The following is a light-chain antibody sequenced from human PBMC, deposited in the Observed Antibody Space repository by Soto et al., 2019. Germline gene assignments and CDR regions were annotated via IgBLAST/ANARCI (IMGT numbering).Light chain of an antibody. Sequence: EIAITQSPANLTVSPGERATLSCRASQSVSSNLAWYQQKPGQAPRLLIYSVSTRATDIPARFSGSGSGTEFTLTISSLQSEDFAVYYCQQYNNWPPTWTFGQGTKVDIK. J-gene: IGKJ1*01. V-gene: IGKV3-15*01. CDR2: SVS. CDR1: QSVSSN. CDR3: QQYNNWPPTWT.